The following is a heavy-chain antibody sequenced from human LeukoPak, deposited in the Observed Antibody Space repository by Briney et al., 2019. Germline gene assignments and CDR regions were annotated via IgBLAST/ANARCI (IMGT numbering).Heavy chain of an antibody. CDR1: GFTFSDYY. CDR3: AKPPFYDSSGFAN. D-gene: IGHD3-22*01. Sequence: GGSLRLSCAASGFTFSDYYMSWVRQAPGKGLEWVSAVTGNGGSTFYADSVKGRFTISRDNSRNTLYLQMNSLRAEDTAVYYCAKPPFYDSSGFANWGQGTLVTVSS. V-gene: IGHV3-23*01. J-gene: IGHJ4*02. CDR2: VTGNGGST.